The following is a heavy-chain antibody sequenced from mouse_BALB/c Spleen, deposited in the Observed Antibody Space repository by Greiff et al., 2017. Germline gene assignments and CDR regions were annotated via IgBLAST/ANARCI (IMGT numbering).Heavy chain of an antibody. CDR2: IYPYNGGT. CDR3: ARGTMITTVGY. CDR1: GYTFTDYN. Sequence: EVQRVESGPELVKPGASVKISCKASGYTFTDYNMHWVKQSHGKSLEWIGYIYPYNGGTGYNQKFKSKATLTVDNSSSTAYMELRSLTSEDSAVYYCARGTMITTVGYWGQGTTLTVSS. D-gene: IGHD2-4*01. V-gene: IGHV1S29*02. J-gene: IGHJ2*01.